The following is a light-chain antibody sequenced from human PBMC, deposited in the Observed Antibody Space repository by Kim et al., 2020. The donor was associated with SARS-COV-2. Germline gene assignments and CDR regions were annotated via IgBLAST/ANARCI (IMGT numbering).Light chain of an antibody. J-gene: IGLJ2*01. CDR3: NSRDSSGNHAVV. Sequence: GTTVRITCQGDSLRSYYASWYQQKPGQAPVLVIYGKNNRPSGIPDRFSGSSSRNTASLTITGAQAEDEADYYCNSRDSSGNHAVVFGGGTQLTVL. CDR2: GKN. CDR1: SLRSYY. V-gene: IGLV3-19*01.